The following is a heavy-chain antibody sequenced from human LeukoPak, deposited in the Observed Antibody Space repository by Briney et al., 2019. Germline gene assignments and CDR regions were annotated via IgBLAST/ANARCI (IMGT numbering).Heavy chain of an antibody. CDR3: AKSYDSSGYPRRGSFDY. J-gene: IGHJ4*02. D-gene: IGHD3-22*01. CDR2: IYSGGST. Sequence: PGGSLRLSCAASEFSVGSNYMTWVRQAPGKGLEWVSLIYSGGSTYYADSVKGRFTISRDNSKNTLYLQMNSLRAEDTAVYYCAKSYDSSGYPRRGSFDYWGQGTLVTVSS. V-gene: IGHV3-66*01. CDR1: EFSVGSNY.